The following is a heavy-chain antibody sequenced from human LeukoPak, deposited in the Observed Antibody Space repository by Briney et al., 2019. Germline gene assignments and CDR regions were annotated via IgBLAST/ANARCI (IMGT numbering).Heavy chain of an antibody. V-gene: IGHV1-2*02. CDR2: INPNSGGT. Sequence: ASAKVSCRTSTYTFTGYYIHWVRQAPGQGLEWMGWINPNSGGTNYALKFQGRVTMTRDTSISSAYMELSSLRSDDTAVYYCARDKMARTTPDFWGQGTLVTVSS. D-gene: IGHD4-17*01. J-gene: IGHJ4*02. CDR3: ARDKMARTTPDF. CDR1: TYTFTGYY.